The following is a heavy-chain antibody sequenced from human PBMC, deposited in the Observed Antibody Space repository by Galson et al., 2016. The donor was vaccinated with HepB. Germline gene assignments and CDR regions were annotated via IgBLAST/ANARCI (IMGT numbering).Heavy chain of an antibody. Sequence: SLRLSCAASGFTFRSYSMNWVRQAPGKGLEWVSYISVHYTIYYADSVRGRFTISRDNAKNSVYLQMNSLRAEDTAVYFCARNVEGSFDYWGQGALVTVSS. D-gene: IGHD3-16*01. V-gene: IGHV3-48*04. CDR2: ISVHYTI. CDR1: GFTFRSYS. J-gene: IGHJ4*02. CDR3: ARNVEGSFDY.